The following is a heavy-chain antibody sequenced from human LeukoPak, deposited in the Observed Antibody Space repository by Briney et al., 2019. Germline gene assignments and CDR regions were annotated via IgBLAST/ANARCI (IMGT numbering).Heavy chain of an antibody. V-gene: IGHV1-2*02. D-gene: IGHD3-22*01. CDR3: ANGAPDYFDSNALGS. J-gene: IGHJ5*02. CDR1: GYTFTDYY. CDR2: INPSSGGT. Sequence: ASVKVSCKASGYTFTDYYMHWVRQAPGQGLEWMGWINPSSGGTLYAQKFQGRVTMIRDTSISTAYMELSSLRSDDTAVYFCANGAPDYFDSNALGSWGQGTLVTVSS.